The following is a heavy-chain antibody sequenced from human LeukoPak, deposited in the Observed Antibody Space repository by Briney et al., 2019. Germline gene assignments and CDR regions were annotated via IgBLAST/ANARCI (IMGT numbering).Heavy chain of an antibody. J-gene: IGHJ4*02. CDR1: GGSISSYY. CDR3: ARSGYHSFFDY. D-gene: IGHD3-22*01. V-gene: IGHV4-59*01. Sequence: SETLSLTCTVSGGSISSYYWSWIRQPPGKGLEWIGYNYYSGSTNYNPSLKSRVTISVDTSKNQFSLKLSSVTAADTAVYYCARSGYHSFFDYWGQGTLVTVSS. CDR2: NYYSGST.